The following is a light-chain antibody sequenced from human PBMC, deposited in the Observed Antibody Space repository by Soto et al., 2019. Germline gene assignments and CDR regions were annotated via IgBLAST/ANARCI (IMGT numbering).Light chain of an antibody. CDR3: MQPLQTPWT. CDR1: HSLLHSNGYNY. CDR2: LGS. J-gene: IGKJ1*01. V-gene: IGKV2-28*01. Sequence: DIVMTQSPLSLPVTPGEPASISCRSSHSLLHSNGYNYLDWYLQRPGQSPQVLIYLGSNRASGVPDRFSGSGSGTDFTLKISRVEAEDVGVYYCMQPLQTPWTFGQGTKVDI.